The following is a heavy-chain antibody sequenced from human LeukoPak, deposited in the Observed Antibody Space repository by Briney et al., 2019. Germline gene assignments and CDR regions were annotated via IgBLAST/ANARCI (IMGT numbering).Heavy chain of an antibody. CDR2: IYSGGST. CDR3: ARDAATRYYYYYYMDV. V-gene: IGHV3-66*01. Sequence: PGGSLRLSCAASGFTVSSNYMSWVRQAPGKGLEWVSVIYSGGSTYYADSVKGRFTISRDNAKNSLYLQMNSLRAEDTAVYYCARDAATRYYYYYYMDVWGKGTTVTVSS. CDR1: GFTVSSNY. J-gene: IGHJ6*03.